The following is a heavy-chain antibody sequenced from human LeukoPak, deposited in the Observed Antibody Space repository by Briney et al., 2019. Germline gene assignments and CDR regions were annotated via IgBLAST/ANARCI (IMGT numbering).Heavy chain of an antibody. J-gene: IGHJ4*02. D-gene: IGHD6-6*01. CDR1: GGTFSSYA. CDR2: IIPIFGTA. CDR3: AREAIMSIAARPYYFDY. Sequence: SVKVSCKASGGTFSSYAISWVRQAPGQGLEWMGGIIPIFGTANYAQKFQGRVTITADESTSTAYMEPSSLRSEDTAVYYCAREAIMSIAARPYYFDYWGQGTLVTVSS. V-gene: IGHV1-69*01.